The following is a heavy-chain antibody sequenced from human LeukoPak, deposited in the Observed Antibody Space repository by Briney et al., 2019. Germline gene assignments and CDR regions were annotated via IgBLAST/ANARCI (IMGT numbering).Heavy chain of an antibody. J-gene: IGHJ4*02. CDR2: IYSSGST. CDR3: ARFNSFYYGSGNYYTPNYFDY. Sequence: SETLSLTCTVSGGSMNNYYWTWIRQPPGKGLEWIGYIYSSGSTNYNPSLKSRFNISVDTSKNQFSLRLSSVTAADTAVYYCARFNSFYYGSGNYYTPNYFDYWGQGTLVTVSS. D-gene: IGHD3-10*01. CDR1: GGSMNNYY. V-gene: IGHV4-59*01.